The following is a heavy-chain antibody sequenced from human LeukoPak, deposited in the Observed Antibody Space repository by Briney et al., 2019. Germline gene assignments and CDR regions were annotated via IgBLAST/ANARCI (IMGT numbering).Heavy chain of an antibody. CDR1: GGSISSYY. V-gene: IGHV4-59*12. D-gene: IGHD5-18*01. J-gene: IGHJ4*02. CDR2: IYYSGST. Sequence: TPSETLSLTCTVSGGSISSYYWSWIRQPPGKGLEWIGYIYYSGSTNYNPSLKSRVTISVDTSKNQFSLKLGSVTAADTAVYYCAREGYSYGIDYWGQGTLVTVSS. CDR3: AREGYSYGIDY.